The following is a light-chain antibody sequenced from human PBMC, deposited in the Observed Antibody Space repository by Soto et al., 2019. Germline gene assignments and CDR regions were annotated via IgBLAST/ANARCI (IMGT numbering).Light chain of an antibody. V-gene: IGKV1-39*01. CDR2: GAS. CDR3: QQSFTIPRT. Sequence: DIQLTQTTSSLSASVGDRLTITCRASQSITTSLNWYQQTPGKAPKVLIFGASNLQSGVPSRFSGSGSGTDFTLTITSLQPEDFATYYCQQSFTIPRTFGQGSMVDVK. CDR1: QSITTS. J-gene: IGKJ1*01.